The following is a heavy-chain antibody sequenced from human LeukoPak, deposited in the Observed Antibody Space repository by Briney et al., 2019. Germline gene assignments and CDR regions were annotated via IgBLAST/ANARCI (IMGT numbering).Heavy chain of an antibody. J-gene: IGHJ4*02. CDR1: GGSFSGYY. V-gene: IGHV4-34*01. D-gene: IGHD2-15*01. Sequence: SETLSLTCAVYGGSFSGYYWSWIRQPPGKGLEWIGEINHSGSTNYNPSLKSRVTISVDTSKNQFSLKLSSVTAAGTAVYYCARGGGCSGGSCYSGPGGYWGQGTLVTVSS. CDR2: INHSGST. CDR3: ARGGGCSGGSCYSGPGGY.